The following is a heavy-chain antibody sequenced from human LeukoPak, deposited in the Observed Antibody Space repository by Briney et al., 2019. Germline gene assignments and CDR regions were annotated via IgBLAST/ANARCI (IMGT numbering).Heavy chain of an antibody. J-gene: IGHJ5*02. CDR1: TGSVSNYY. CDR3: ARERSMVRGVSWFDP. V-gene: IGHV4-59*02. D-gene: IGHD3-10*01. Sequence: PSETLSLTCTVSTGSVSNYYWSWIRQPPGKGLEWIGYIDYSGSANYNPSLKSRVTISVDTSKNQFSLKLSSVTAADTAVYYCARERSMVRGVSWFDPWGQGTLVTVSS. CDR2: IDYSGSA.